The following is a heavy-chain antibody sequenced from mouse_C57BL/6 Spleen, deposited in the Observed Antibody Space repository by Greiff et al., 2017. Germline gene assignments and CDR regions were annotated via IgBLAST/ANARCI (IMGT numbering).Heavy chain of an antibody. CDR1: GYTFTSYW. CDR3: ARPTGTDYAMDY. D-gene: IGHD4-1*02. CDR2: IDPSDSYT. Sequence: VQLQQPGAELVRPGTSVKLSCKASGYTFTSYWMHWVKQRPGQGLEWIGVIDPSDSYTNYNQKFKGKATLTVDTSSSTAYMQLSSLTSEDSAVYYCARPTGTDYAMDYWGQGTSVTVSS. V-gene: IGHV1-59*01. J-gene: IGHJ4*01.